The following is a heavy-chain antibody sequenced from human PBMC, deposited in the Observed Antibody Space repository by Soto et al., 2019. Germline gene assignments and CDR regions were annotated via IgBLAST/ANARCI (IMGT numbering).Heavy chain of an antibody. CDR3: TCCGHSYKFET. D-gene: IGHD2-21*01. CDR1: GASISNYNW. Sequence: QVQLQESGPGLVKPSETLSLTCVVSGASISNYNWWTWVRQAPGKGLEWIGEKFHSGGSNYNPSPRTCFIIPPAWPRNHSPRTLISVPPTATAMYFCTCCGHSYKFETWGQGPRVTVPS. J-gene: IGHJ4*02. CDR2: KFHSGGS. V-gene: IGHV4-4*02.